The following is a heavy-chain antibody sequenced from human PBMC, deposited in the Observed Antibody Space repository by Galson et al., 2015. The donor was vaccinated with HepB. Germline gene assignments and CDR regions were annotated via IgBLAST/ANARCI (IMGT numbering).Heavy chain of an antibody. CDR1: GFTFSSYA. CDR2: ISGSGGST. CDR3: AKEPLYGSGSNQDFDY. V-gene: IGHV3-23*01. Sequence: SLRLSCAASGFTFSSYAMSWVRQAPGKGLEWVSAISGSGGSTYYADSVKGRFTISRDNSKNTLYLQMNSLRAEDTAVYYCAKEPLYGSGSNQDFDYWGQGTLVTVSS. D-gene: IGHD3-10*01. J-gene: IGHJ4*02.